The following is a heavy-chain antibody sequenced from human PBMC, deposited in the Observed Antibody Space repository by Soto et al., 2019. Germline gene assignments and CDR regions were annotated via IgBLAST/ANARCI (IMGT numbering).Heavy chain of an antibody. CDR2: IWYDGSNK. CDR1: GFTFSSYG. V-gene: IGHV3-33*01. J-gene: IGHJ4*02. Sequence: QVQLVESGGGVVQPGRSLRLSCAASGFTFSSYGMHWVRQAPGKGLEWVAVIWYDGSNKYYADSVKGRFTISRDNSKNTLYLQMNSLRAEDTAVYYCARARGGRGWYYFDSCGQGTLVTVSS. D-gene: IGHD6-19*01. CDR3: ARARGGRGWYYFDS.